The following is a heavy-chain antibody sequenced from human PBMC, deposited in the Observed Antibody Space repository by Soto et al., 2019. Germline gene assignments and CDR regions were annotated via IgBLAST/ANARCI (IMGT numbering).Heavy chain of an antibody. D-gene: IGHD1-1*01. CDR3: ARAAYKCTTGTPPYYYYYYGMDV. J-gene: IGHJ6*02. CDR1: GGTFSSYA. CDR2: IIPIFGTA. Sequence: QVQLVQSGAEVRKPGSSVKVSCKASGGTFSSYAISWVRQAPGQGLEWMGGIIPIFGTANYAQKFQGRVTITADESTSTAFMELSSLRSEDTAVYYRARAAYKCTTGTPPYYYYYYGMDVWGQGTTVTVSS. V-gene: IGHV1-69*01.